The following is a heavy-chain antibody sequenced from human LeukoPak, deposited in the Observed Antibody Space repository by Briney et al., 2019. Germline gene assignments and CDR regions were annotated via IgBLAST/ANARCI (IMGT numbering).Heavy chain of an antibody. Sequence: ASVKVSCKASGYTFTSYYMHWVRQAPGQGLEWMGWINPNSGGTNYAQTFQGKLTMTRNTSIKTAYMELSSLRSEDTAVYYCARRFYDNLTGHTWYDYWGQGTLVTVSS. V-gene: IGHV1-2*02. CDR2: INPNSGGT. CDR1: GYTFTSYY. CDR3: ARRFYDNLTGHTWYDY. D-gene: IGHD3-9*01. J-gene: IGHJ4*02.